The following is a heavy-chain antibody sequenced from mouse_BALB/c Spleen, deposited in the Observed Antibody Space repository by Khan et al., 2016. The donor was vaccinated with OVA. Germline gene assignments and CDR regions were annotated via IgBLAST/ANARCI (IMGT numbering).Heavy chain of an antibody. J-gene: IGHJ2*01. V-gene: IGHV3-2*02. CDR1: GYSITSGYG. CDR3: AISARLNY. Sequence: VQLQQSGPGLVKPSQSLSLTCTVTGYSITSGYGWNWIRQFPGNKLEWMGYISYSGSTNYNPSLKSRITSTRDTSKNQFFLQLNTVPTSDTSTYYCAISARLNYWGQGTTLTVSS. D-gene: IGHD1-2*01. CDR2: ISYSGST.